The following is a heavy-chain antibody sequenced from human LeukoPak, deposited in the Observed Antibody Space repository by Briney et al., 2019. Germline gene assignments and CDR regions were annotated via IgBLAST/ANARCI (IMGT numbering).Heavy chain of an antibody. V-gene: IGHV4-31*03. Sequence: SQTLSLTCTVSGGSISSGGYYWSWIRQHPGKGLEWIGYIYYSGSTYYNPSLKSRVTISVDTSKNQFSLKLSSVTAADTAVYYCARGDSYYDSSGYPFDYWGQGTLVTVSS. CDR1: GGSISSGGYY. D-gene: IGHD3-22*01. J-gene: IGHJ4*02. CDR3: ARGDSYYDSSGYPFDY. CDR2: IYYSGST.